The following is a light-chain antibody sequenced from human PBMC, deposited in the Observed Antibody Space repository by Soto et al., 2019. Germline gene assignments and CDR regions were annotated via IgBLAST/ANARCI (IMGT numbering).Light chain of an antibody. CDR3: QQYNSWPRT. J-gene: IGKJ1*01. CDR1: HSVSSS. Sequence: EVVMTQSPATLSVSPGERATLSCRASHSVSSSLAWYQQKPGQAPRLLISGASTRAAGIPARFSGSGSGTEFTLTISSLQSEDFATYYCQQYNSWPRTFGQGTKVDIK. V-gene: IGKV3-15*01. CDR2: GAS.